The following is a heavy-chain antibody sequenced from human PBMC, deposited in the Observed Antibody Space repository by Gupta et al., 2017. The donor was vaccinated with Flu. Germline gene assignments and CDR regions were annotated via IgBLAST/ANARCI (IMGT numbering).Heavy chain of an antibody. D-gene: IGHD6-6*01. CDR3: ARERSGARAY. CDR2: IIPIFGTA. CDR1: GGTFSSYA. J-gene: IGHJ4*02. V-gene: IGHV1-69*01. Sequence: QVQLVQSGSAVQKPGSSVPVSCQASGGTFSSYAIRWVRQAPGQGLAWMGGIIPIFGTANYAQKFQGRVTITADESTSTAYRELSSLRSEDKAVYYCARERSGARAYWGQGTRGTVSA.